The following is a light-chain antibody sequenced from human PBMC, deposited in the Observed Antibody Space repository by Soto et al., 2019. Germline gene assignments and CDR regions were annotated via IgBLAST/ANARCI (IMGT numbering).Light chain of an antibody. CDR1: QGISSY. V-gene: IGKV1-8*01. CDR2: AAS. CDR3: QQYYSYPQT. Sequence: ALRMTQSPSSLSASTGDRVTITCRASQGISSYLAWYQQKPGKAPKLLIYAASTLQSGVPSRFSGSGYGTDGTITIRCLQSEDFETYDGQQYYSYPQTFGQGTKVDIK. J-gene: IGKJ1*01.